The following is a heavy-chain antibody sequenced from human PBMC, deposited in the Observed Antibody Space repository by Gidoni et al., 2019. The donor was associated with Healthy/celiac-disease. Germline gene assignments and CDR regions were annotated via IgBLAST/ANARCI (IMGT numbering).Heavy chain of an antibody. Sequence: EVQLVESGGGLVKPGGSLRLSCAASGFTYSSYSMNWVRQAPGKGLEWVSSISSSSSYIYYADSVKGRFTISRDNAKNSLYLQMNSLRAEDTAVYYCARDCSGYYSYYYYGMDVWGQGTTVTVSS. J-gene: IGHJ6*02. D-gene: IGHD3-22*01. V-gene: IGHV3-21*01. CDR3: ARDCSGYYSYYYYGMDV. CDR1: GFTYSSYS. CDR2: ISSSSSYI.